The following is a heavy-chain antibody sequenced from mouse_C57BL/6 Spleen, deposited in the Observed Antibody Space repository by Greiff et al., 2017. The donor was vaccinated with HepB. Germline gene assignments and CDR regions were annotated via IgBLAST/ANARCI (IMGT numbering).Heavy chain of an antibody. CDR3: TLYGSPRFAY. CDR2: IDPENGDT. Sequence: EVQLQQSGAELVRPGASVKLSCTASGFNIKDDYMHWVKQRPEQGLEWIGWIDPENGDTEYASKFQGKATITADTSSNTAYLQLSSLTSEDTAVYYGTLYGSPRFAYWGQGTLVTVSA. V-gene: IGHV14-4*01. CDR1: GFNIKDDY. J-gene: IGHJ3*01. D-gene: IGHD1-1*01.